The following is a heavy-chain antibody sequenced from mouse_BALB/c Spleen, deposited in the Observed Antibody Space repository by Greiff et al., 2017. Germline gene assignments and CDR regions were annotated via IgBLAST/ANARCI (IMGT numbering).Heavy chain of an antibody. Sequence: EVKVEESGGGLVQPGGSMKLSCVASGFTFSNYWMNWVRQSPATGLEWVAEIRLKSNNYATHYAESVKGRFTISRDDSKSSVYLQMNNLRAEYTGIYYCTSDDGYYVRYYAMDYWGQGTSVTVSS. J-gene: IGHJ4*01. CDR2: IRLKSNNYAT. D-gene: IGHD2-3*01. CDR1: GFTFSNYW. CDR3: TSDDGYYVRYYAMDY. V-gene: IGHV6-6*02.